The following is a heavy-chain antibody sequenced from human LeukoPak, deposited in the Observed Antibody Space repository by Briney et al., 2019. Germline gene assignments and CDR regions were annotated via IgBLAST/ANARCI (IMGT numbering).Heavy chain of an antibody. CDR3: ARDQYDTWSRRGNFDS. J-gene: IGHJ4*02. Sequence: GGSLRLSCVASGFTFGKYWMSWVRQAPGKGLEWVANIKLDGSEKNYVDSVKGRFTISRDNTRNSLYLQMNSLRVEDTAVFYCARDQYDTWSRRGNFDSWGQGTLVIVSP. CDR2: IKLDGSEK. CDR1: GFTFGKYW. D-gene: IGHD3-3*01. V-gene: IGHV3-7*03.